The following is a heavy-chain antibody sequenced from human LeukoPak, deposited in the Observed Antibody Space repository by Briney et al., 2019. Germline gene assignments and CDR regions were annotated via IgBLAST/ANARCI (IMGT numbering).Heavy chain of an antibody. CDR2: IIPIFGTA. Sequence: ASVTVSCKASGGTFSSYAISWVRQAPGQGLEWMGGIIPIFGTANYAQKFQGRVTITTDESTSTAYMELSSLRSEDTAVYYCARGRYSYGKVPSYYYYYMDVWGKGTTVTVSS. V-gene: IGHV1-69*05. CDR1: GGTFSSYA. D-gene: IGHD5-18*01. J-gene: IGHJ6*03. CDR3: ARGRYSYGKVPSYYYYYMDV.